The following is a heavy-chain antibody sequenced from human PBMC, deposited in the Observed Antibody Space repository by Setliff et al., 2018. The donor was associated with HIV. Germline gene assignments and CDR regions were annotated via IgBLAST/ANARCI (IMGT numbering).Heavy chain of an antibody. V-gene: IGHV1-46*01. CDR3: ATGRDSSRADY. CDR2: IDPMMGIT. Sequence: ASVKVSCKTSGYTFTSYYMHWIRQAPGQGLEWMGMIDPMMGITTNAQKLQGRVTMTRDTSASTVYMNLRSLKTEDTALYYCATGRDSSRADYWGQGALVTVSS. D-gene: IGHD3-22*01. CDR1: GYTFTSYY. J-gene: IGHJ4*02.